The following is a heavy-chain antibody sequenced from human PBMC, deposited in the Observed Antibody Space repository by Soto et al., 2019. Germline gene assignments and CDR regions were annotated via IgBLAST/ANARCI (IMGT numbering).Heavy chain of an antibody. J-gene: IGHJ6*02. Sequence: QVQLQESGPGLVKPSQTLSLTCTVSGGSISSGGYYWSWIRQHPGKGLEWIGYIYYSGSTYYNPSLKSRVTISDTSKNQFSLKLSSVTAADTAVYYCARAPYYYDSSGARYYYYGMDVWGQGTTVTVSS. CDR1: GGSISSGGYY. V-gene: IGHV4-31*03. D-gene: IGHD3-22*01. CDR3: ARAPYYYDSSGARYYYYGMDV. CDR2: IYYSGST.